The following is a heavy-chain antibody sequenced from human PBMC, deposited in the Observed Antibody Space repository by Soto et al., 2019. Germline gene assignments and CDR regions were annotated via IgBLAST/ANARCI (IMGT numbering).Heavy chain of an antibody. D-gene: IGHD6-6*01. J-gene: IGHJ4*02. V-gene: IGHV3-23*01. Sequence: GGSLRLSCAASGFTFNSYAMTWVRQAPGKGLEWVSSISGSGDVTFYAASVEGRFTISRDNSKITLFLQLNSLRAEDTGVYYCAKYRSTSSGAEGFDFWGQGXLVTVSS. CDR2: ISGSGDVT. CDR1: GFTFNSYA. CDR3: AKYRSTSSGAEGFDF.